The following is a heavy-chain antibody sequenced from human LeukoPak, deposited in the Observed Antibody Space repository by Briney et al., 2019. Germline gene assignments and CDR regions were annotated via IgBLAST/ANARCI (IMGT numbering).Heavy chain of an antibody. V-gene: IGHV4-39*06. CDR2: IYYSGAT. J-gene: IGHJ3*02. D-gene: IGHD3-3*01. CDR1: GGSISSSYYY. CDR3: ARPVSYYDFWSGYPDAFDI. Sequence: SETLSLTCTVSGGSISSSYYYWAWIRQPPGKGLEWIGTIYYSGATQYNPSLKSRVTILVDTSKNQFPLKLSSVTAADTAVYYCARPVSYYDFWSGYPDAFDIWGQGTMVTVSS.